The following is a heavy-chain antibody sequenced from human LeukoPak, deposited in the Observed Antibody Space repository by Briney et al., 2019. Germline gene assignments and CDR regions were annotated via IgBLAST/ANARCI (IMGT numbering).Heavy chain of an antibody. V-gene: IGHV3-9*01. Sequence: GGSLRLSCAASGFTFDDYAMHWVRQAPGKGLEWVSGISWNSGSIGYADSVKGRFTISRDNAKNSLYLQMNSLRAEDTALYYCAKDIMATRDWYFDLRGRGTLVTVSS. D-gene: IGHD5-24*01. CDR1: GFTFDDYA. CDR3: AKDIMATRDWYFDL. J-gene: IGHJ2*01. CDR2: ISWNSGSI.